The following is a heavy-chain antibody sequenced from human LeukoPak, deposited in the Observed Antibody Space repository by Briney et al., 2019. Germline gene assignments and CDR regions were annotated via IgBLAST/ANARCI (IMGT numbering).Heavy chain of an antibody. CDR2: IRSKAYGGTT. CDR1: GFTFDDYA. J-gene: IGHJ6*04. Sequence: GGSLRLSCTASGFTFDDYAMSWVRQAPGKGLEWVGFIRSKAYGGTTEYAASVKGRFTISRDDSKSIAYLQMNSLKTEDTAVYYCTKAPGTTTVTYYYGMDVWGKGITVTVSS. V-gene: IGHV3-49*04. CDR3: TKAPGTTTVTYYYGMDV. D-gene: IGHD4-17*01.